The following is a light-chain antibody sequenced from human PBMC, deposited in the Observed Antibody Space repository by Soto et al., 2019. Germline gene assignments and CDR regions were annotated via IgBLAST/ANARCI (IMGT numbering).Light chain of an antibody. CDR3: QQRHMWPIT. Sequence: EIVLTQSPATLSSFPGDRVTLSCRASQYINTRLAWYQQKPGQAPRLLIYDAYNRATGIPPRFSGSGSGTDFTLTISSLEPEDSAVYYCQQRHMWPITFGQGTRLEIK. CDR1: QYINTR. J-gene: IGKJ5*01. CDR2: DAY. V-gene: IGKV3-11*01.